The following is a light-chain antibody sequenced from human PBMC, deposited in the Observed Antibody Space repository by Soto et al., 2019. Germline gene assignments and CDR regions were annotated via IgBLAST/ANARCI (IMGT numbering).Light chain of an antibody. J-gene: IGKJ2*01. Sequence: EIVLTQFPATLSFSPGERATLSCRASQSVSAYLAWYQQKPGQAPRLLIWDASNRATGIPARFSGSGSGTDFTLTISSLQPEDFAVYYCQQRAIWPPYTFGQGTQVEIK. V-gene: IGKV3-11*01. CDR1: QSVSAY. CDR2: DAS. CDR3: QQRAIWPPYT.